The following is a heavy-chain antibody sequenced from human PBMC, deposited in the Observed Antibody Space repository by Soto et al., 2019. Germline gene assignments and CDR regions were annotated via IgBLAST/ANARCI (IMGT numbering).Heavy chain of an antibody. D-gene: IGHD2-8*01. V-gene: IGHV3-33*08. CDR2: IWYDGSNK. CDR3: ARDRCTNGVCYDPGFDY. Sequence: HPGGSLRLSCAASGFNFSNHWMHWVRQRPGEGLEWVAVIWYDGSNKYYADSVKGRFTISRDNSKNTLYLQMNSLRAEDTAVYYCARDRCTNGVCYDPGFDYWGQGTLVTVSS. CDR1: GFNFSNHW. J-gene: IGHJ4*02.